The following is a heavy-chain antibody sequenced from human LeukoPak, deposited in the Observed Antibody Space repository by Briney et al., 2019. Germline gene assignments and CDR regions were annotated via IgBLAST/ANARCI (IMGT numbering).Heavy chain of an antibody. J-gene: IGHJ4*02. CDR1: GYTFTSYG. V-gene: IGHV1-18*01. CDR2: ISAYNGNT. Sequence: ASVKLSCKASGYTFTSYGISWVRQGPGQGLEWMGWISAYNGNTNYAQKLQGRVTMTTDTSTSTAYMELRSLRSDDTAVYYCARDQISGYYVYWGQGTLVTVSS. D-gene: IGHD3-22*01. CDR3: ARDQISGYYVY.